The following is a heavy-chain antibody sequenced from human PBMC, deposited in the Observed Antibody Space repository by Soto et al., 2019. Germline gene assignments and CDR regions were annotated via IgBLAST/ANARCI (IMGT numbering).Heavy chain of an antibody. J-gene: IGHJ4*02. CDR2: INSDGSST. Sequence: GGSLRLSCAASGFTFSSYWMHWVRQAPGKGLVWVSRINSDGSSTSYADSVKGRFTISRDNAKNTLYLQMNSLRAEDTAVYYCARETPSCSSTSCYEIVLDYWGQGTLVTVSS. CDR3: ARETPSCSSTSCYEIVLDY. D-gene: IGHD2-2*01. V-gene: IGHV3-74*01. CDR1: GFTFSSYW.